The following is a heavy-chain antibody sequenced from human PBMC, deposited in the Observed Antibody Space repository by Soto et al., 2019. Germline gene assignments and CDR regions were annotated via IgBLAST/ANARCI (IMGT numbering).Heavy chain of an antibody. CDR1: GFTVSSNY. J-gene: IGHJ3*02. V-gene: IGHV3-53*01. Sequence: GGSLRLSCAASGFTVSSNYMSWVRQAPGKGLEWVSVIYSGGSTNYADSVKGRFTISRDNSKNTLYLQMNSLRAEDTAVYYCARYYGDYSEAFDIWGQGTMVTVSS. CDR2: IYSGGST. CDR3: ARYYGDYSEAFDI. D-gene: IGHD4-17*01.